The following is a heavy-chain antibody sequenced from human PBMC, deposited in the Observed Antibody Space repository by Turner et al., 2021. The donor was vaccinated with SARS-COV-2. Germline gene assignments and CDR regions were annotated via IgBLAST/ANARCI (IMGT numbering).Heavy chain of an antibody. CDR1: GDSLSGSVYY. D-gene: IGHD2-2*01. V-gene: IGHV4-39*01. CDR2: IYVTGSA. CDR3: ARQAETAEIPAAYFDH. Sequence: QLQLQASGPGLVKSSGTLSLTCTVSGDSLSGSVYYWAWIRQPPGKGLGWVGNIYVTGSANYNPSLRSRATILVDTSKNQFSLTLTSVTAADTAVYFCARQAETAEIPAAYFDHWGQGTLLTVSS. J-gene: IGHJ4*02.